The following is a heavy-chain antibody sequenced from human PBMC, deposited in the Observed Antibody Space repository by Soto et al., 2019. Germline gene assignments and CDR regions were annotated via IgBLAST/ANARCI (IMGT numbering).Heavy chain of an antibody. Sequence: QVHLQQWGAGLLKPSETLSLTCAVYGESFIGYYWTWIRQSPGKGLEWIGEINHGGSTNYNPSLKSRVTISIDTSKNQFSLKLTSVTAADTSVYYCARTDIVTTNCIDPWGQGTLVPVSS. CDR2: INHGGST. J-gene: IGHJ5*02. CDR1: GESFIGYY. CDR3: ARTDIVTTNCIDP. D-gene: IGHD5-12*01. V-gene: IGHV4-34*01.